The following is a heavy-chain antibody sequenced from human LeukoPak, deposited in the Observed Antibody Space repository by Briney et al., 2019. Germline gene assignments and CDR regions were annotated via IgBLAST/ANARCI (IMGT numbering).Heavy chain of an antibody. CDR2: INPNSGGT. J-gene: IGHJ3*02. Sequence: GASVKVSCKASGYTFTGYYMHWVRQAPGQGLEWMGWINPNSGGTNYAQKFQGRVTMTRDTSTSTAYMELSRLRSDDTAVYYCAREPSGSYYDGAFDIWGQGTMVTVSS. CDR1: GYTFTGYY. V-gene: IGHV1-2*02. D-gene: IGHD1-26*01. CDR3: AREPSGSYYDGAFDI.